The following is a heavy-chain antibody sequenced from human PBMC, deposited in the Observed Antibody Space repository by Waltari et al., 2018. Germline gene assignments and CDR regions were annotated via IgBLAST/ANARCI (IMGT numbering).Heavy chain of an antibody. J-gene: IGHJ4*02. CDR1: GYAFSYYY. Sequence: QVQLVQSGAEVRKPGASVKISCTASGYAFSYYYIQWVRQAPGQGLEWMGIINPSGGTATYAQKFQGRVSMTADTSTSTVYMELGSLRSEDTAIYYCARGAFWGQGTLVAVSS. CDR2: INPSGGTA. V-gene: IGHV1-46*01. CDR3: ARGAF.